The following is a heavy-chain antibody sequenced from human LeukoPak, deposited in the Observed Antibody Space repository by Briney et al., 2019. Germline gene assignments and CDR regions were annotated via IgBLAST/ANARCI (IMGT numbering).Heavy chain of an antibody. D-gene: IGHD2-21*02. CDR1: GFTFSDYY. CDR2: ISTGSVNTI. Sequence: GGSRRLSCAASGFTFSDYYMGWVRQAPGKGLEWVSYISTGSVNTIYYADSLKGRFTISRDNAKNSLYLQMNSLRAEATAVYYCARVRGVHIVVVTAIPAAFDIWGQGTMVTVSS. J-gene: IGHJ3*02. CDR3: ARVRGVHIVVVTAIPAAFDI. V-gene: IGHV3-11*04.